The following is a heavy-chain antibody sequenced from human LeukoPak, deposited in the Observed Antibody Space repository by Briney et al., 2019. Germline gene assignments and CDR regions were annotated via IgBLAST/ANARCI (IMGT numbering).Heavy chain of an antibody. CDR1: GYTFTSYG. V-gene: IGHV1-18*01. CDR3: ARDFLYRPIVVAATPYFDY. D-gene: IGHD2-15*01. Sequence: GASVKVSCKASGYTFTSYGISWVRQAPGQGLEWMGWISAYNGNTNYAQELQGRVTMTTDTSTSTAYMELRSLRSDDTAVYYCARDFLYRPIVVAATPYFDYWGQGTLVTVSS. CDR2: ISAYNGNT. J-gene: IGHJ4*02.